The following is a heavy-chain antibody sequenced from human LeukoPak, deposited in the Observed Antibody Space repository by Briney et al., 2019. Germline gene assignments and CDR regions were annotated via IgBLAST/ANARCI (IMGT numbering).Heavy chain of an antibody. CDR1: GYTFTGYY. CDR3: ARGEYSSPNWFDP. Sequence: ASVKVSCKASGYTFTGYYMHWVRQAPGQGLEWMGWINPNSGGTNYAQKFQGRVTMTRDTSISTAYMELSRLRSDDTAVYYCARGEYSSPNWFDPWGQGTLVTVSS. J-gene: IGHJ5*02. CDR2: INPNSGGT. D-gene: IGHD6-6*01. V-gene: IGHV1-2*02.